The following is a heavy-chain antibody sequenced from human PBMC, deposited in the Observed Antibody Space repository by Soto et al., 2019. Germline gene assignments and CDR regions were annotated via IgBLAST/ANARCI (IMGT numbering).Heavy chain of an antibody. J-gene: IGHJ5*02. CDR1: GFTFGDYA. CDR3: TRDIEYSSSLWFDP. CDR2: IRSKAYGGTT. Sequence: GGSLRLSCTASGFTFGDYAMSWFRQAPGKGLEWVGFIRSKAYGGTTEYAASVKGRFTISRDDSKSIAYLQMNSLKTEDTAVYYCTRDIEYSSSLWFDPWGQGTLVTVSS. V-gene: IGHV3-49*03. D-gene: IGHD6-6*01.